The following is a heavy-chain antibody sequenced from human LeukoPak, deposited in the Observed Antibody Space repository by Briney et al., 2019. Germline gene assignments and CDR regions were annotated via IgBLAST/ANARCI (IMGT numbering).Heavy chain of an antibody. CDR2: INPNSGGT. CDR3: ARGRGSGSENDY. D-gene: IGHD3-22*01. J-gene: IGHJ4*02. CDR1: GYTFTSYY. Sequence: ASVKVSCKASGYTFTSYYMHWVRQAPGQGLEWMGWINPNSGGTNYAQKFQGWVTMTRDTSVSTAYMELGRLRSDDTAVYYCARGRGSGSENDYWGQGTLVTVSS. V-gene: IGHV1-2*04.